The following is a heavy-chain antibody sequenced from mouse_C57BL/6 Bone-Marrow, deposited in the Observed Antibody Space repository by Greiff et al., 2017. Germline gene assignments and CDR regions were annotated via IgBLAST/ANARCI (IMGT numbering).Heavy chain of an antibody. D-gene: IGHD1-1*01. V-gene: IGHV14-4*01. J-gene: IGHJ2*01. Sequence: VQLQQSGAELVRPGASVKLSCTASGFNIKDDYMHWVKQRPEQGLEWIGWIDPENGDTEYASKFQGKATITADTSSNTAYLQLSSLTSEDTAVYYCTYLTTVAVRYYFDYWGQGTTLTVSS. CDR2: IDPENGDT. CDR1: GFNIKDDY. CDR3: TYLTTVAVRYYFDY.